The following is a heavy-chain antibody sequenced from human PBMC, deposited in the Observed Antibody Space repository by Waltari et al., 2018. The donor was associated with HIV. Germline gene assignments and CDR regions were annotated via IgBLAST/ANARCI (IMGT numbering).Heavy chain of an antibody. CDR2: ISISSSTI. Sequence: EVQLVESGGGLVQPGGSLRLSCAASGFTFSSYSMNWVRQAPEKGREWFSYISISSSTIYSADSVKGRFTISRDNAKNSLYLQMNSLRAEDTAVYYCARSKYSSSSGFDLWGRGTLVTVSS. D-gene: IGHD6-6*01. CDR3: ARSKYSSSSGFDL. J-gene: IGHJ2*01. CDR1: GFTFSSYS. V-gene: IGHV3-48*01.